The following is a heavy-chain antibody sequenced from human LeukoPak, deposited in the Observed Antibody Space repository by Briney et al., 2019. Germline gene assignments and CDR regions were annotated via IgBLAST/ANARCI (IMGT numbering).Heavy chain of an antibody. D-gene: IGHD1-26*01. CDR3: ARFPIVGATTYLDY. CDR1: GGTFSSYA. CDR2: IIPVFGTA. Sequence: SVKVSCKASGGTFSSYAISWVRQAPGQGLEWMGGIIPVFGTANYAQKFQGRVTITADESTSTAYMELSSLRSEDTAVYYCARFPIVGATTYLDYWGQGTLVTVSS. V-gene: IGHV1-69*13. J-gene: IGHJ4*02.